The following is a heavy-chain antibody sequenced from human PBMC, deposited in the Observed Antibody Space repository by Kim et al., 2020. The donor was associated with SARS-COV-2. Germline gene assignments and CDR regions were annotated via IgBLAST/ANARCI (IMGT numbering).Heavy chain of an antibody. CDR2: INAGNGDT. Sequence: ASVKVSCRASGYTFNNSTFHWVRQAPGQRLEWMGWINAGNGDTKSSQHFRGRVTLTRDTSASTAYMELSSLRSEDTAMYFFARFGVGAFDIWGQGTMVTV. J-gene: IGHJ3*02. D-gene: IGHD3-10*01. CDR1: GYTFNNST. CDR3: ARFGVGAFDI. V-gene: IGHV1-3*01.